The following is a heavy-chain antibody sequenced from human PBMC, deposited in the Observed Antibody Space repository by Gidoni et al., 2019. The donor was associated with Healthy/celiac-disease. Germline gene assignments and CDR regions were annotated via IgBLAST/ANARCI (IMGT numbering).Heavy chain of an antibody. V-gene: IGHV1-69*04. CDR1: GGPFSSYA. D-gene: IGHD2-21*02. CDR2: IIPILGIA. J-gene: IGHJ6*02. CDR3: AREPFMVVTANPYYYYGMDV. Sequence: QVQLVQSGAEVKKPGSSVKVSCKASGGPFSSYAISWVRQAPGQGLEWMGRIIPILGIANYAQKFQGRVTITADKSTSTAYMELSSLRSEDTAVYYCAREPFMVVTANPYYYYGMDVWGQGTTVTVSS.